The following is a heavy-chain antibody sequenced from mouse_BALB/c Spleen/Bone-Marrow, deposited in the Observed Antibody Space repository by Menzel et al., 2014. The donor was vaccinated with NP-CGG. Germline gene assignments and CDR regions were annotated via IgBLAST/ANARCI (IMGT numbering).Heavy chain of an antibody. CDR3: ARYDGYFDY. CDR1: GYAFTDYL. V-gene: IGHV1-54*01. D-gene: IGHD2-3*01. Sequence: QVQLKHSGAELVRPGTSVKVSCKASGYAFTDYLMEWLKQRPGQGLEWIGVINPGSGSTNYNEKLKDKATLTADKSSSTAYMQLSSLTSDDSAVYFCARYDGYFDYWGQGTILTVSS. CDR2: INPGSGST. J-gene: IGHJ2*01.